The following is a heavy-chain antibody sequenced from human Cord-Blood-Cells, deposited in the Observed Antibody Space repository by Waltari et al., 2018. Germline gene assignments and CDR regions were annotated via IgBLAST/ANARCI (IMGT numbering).Heavy chain of an antibody. J-gene: IGHJ3*02. V-gene: IGHV1-69*12. CDR1: EAPFSSYA. Sequence: QFKLLQSGAELKKLGSWVKFPCKASEAPFSSYAISWLRQAPGQGLEWMGGIIPIFGTANYAQKFQGRVTITADESTSTAYMELSSLRSEDTAVYYCARLGENDAFDIWGQGTMVTVSS. CDR2: IIPIFGTA. CDR3: ARLGENDAFDI. D-gene: IGHD3-16*01.